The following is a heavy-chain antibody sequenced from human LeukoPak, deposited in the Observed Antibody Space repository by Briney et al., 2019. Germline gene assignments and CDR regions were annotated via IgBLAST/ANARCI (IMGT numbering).Heavy chain of an antibody. V-gene: IGHV4-39*01. J-gene: IGHJ1*01. D-gene: IGHD3-22*01. Sequence: PSETLSLTCTVSGGSISSSSYYWGWIRQPPGKGLEWIGSIYYSGSTYYSPSLKSRVTISVDTSKNQFSLKLSSVTAADTAVYYCARSKVKYYYDSSGYYYPPPKYFQHWGQGTLVTVSS. CDR1: GGSISSSSYY. CDR3: ARSKVKYYYDSSGYYYPPPKYFQH. CDR2: IYYSGST.